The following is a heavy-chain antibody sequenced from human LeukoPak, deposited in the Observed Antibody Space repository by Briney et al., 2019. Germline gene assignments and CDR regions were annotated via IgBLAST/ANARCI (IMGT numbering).Heavy chain of an antibody. CDR2: IKEDGTET. J-gene: IGHJ4*02. V-gene: IGHV3-7*01. D-gene: IGHD3-22*01. CDR1: GFTFSSYA. Sequence: GGSLRLSCAASGFTFSSYAMSWVRLAPGKGLEWVANIKEDGTETYYVDSVKGRFTISRDNAKNTLYLQMNSLRAEDTAVYYCARAADSSGYYVYWGQGTLVTVSS. CDR3: ARAADSSGYYVY.